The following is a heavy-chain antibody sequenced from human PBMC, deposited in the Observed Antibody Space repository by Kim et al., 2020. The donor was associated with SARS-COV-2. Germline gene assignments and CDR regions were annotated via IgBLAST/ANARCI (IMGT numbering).Heavy chain of an antibody. CDR3: ATSISSGTYMNFDY. D-gene: IGHD1-26*01. CDR1: GLTFSSYA. CDR2: ITGNTGST. J-gene: IGHJ4*02. Sequence: GGSLRLSCAVSGLTFSSYAMSWVRQAPGKGLEWVSAITGNTGSTYYADSVKGRFTISRDNSKNTLYLQMNSLRAEDTAVYYCATSISSGTYMNFDYWGQGTLVTVSS. V-gene: IGHV3-23*01.